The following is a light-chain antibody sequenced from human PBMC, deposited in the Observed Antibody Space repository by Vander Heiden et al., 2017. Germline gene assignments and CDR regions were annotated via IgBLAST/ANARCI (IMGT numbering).Light chain of an antibody. Sequence: QSGLTQPASVSGSLGQSITISCTGTSRNNGSYKFVSWYQRHPGTAPRLIIFEVTKRPSGVSNRFSGSKSGNTASLTISGLQAEDEADYFCCSYAGSGTVVFGGGTKTTVL. J-gene: IGLJ2*01. CDR1: SRNNGSYKF. CDR3: CSYAGSGTVV. CDR2: EVT. V-gene: IGLV2-23*02.